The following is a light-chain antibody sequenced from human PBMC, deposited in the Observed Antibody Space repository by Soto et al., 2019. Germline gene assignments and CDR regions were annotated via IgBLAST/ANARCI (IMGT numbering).Light chain of an antibody. J-gene: IGLJ1*01. CDR2: EVS. Sequence: QSALTQPASVSGSPGQSITISCTGTSSDVGGYNYVSWYQQHPGKAPKLMIYEVSNRPSGLFNRFSGSKSGNTASLTISGLQAEDEADYYCSSYTSSSTQVFGTGTKLTVL. CDR1: SSDVGGYNY. V-gene: IGLV2-14*01. CDR3: SSYTSSSTQV.